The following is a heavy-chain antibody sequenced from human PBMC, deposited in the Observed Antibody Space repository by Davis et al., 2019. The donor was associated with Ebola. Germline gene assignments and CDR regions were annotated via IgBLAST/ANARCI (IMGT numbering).Heavy chain of an antibody. Sequence: MPGGSLRLSCTVSGGSISSYYWSWIRQPPGKGLEWIGYIYYSGSTTYNPSLKSRVTTSVDTSQNQFSLKLTSVTAADTAVYYCARGAGAAVAQLLWGQGTMVTVSS. J-gene: IGHJ3*01. V-gene: IGHV4-59*01. CDR1: GGSISSYY. CDR3: ARGAGAAVAQLL. D-gene: IGHD6-19*01. CDR2: IYYSGST.